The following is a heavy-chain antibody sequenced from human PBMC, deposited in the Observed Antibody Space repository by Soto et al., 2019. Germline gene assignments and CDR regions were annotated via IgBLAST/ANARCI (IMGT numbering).Heavy chain of an antibody. CDR2: INPSGGST. J-gene: IGHJ6*03. CDR3: ASRGNYDTRYYYYYYMVV. Sequence: ASVKVSCKASGYTFTSYYMHWVRQAPGQGLEWMGIINPSGGSTSYAQKFQGRVTMTRDTSTSTVYMELSSLRSEDTAVYYCASRGNYDTRYYYYYYMVVWGKGTTVTVSS. V-gene: IGHV1-46*03. D-gene: IGHD3-9*01. CDR1: GYTFTSYY.